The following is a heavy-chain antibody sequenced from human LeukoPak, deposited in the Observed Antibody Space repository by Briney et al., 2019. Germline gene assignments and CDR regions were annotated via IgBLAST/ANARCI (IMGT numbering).Heavy chain of an antibody. Sequence: SETLSLTCTVSGGSISSSSYYWGWIRQPPGKGLEWIGSIYYSGSTYYNPSLKSRVTISVDTSENQFSLKLSSVTAADTAVYYCWAAAGTVLSWFDPWGQGTLVTVSP. V-gene: IGHV4-39*07. CDR1: GGSISSSSYY. CDR2: IYYSGST. J-gene: IGHJ5*02. D-gene: IGHD6-13*01. CDR3: WAAAGTVLSWFDP.